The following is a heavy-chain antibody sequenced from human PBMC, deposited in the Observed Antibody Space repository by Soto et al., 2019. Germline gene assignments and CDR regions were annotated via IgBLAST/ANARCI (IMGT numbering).Heavy chain of an antibody. Sequence: SETLSLTCAVSGYSIGSGYYWAWTRQSPGKGLEWIGSIYHAGSVYYNPSLNGRVALSMDTSKNHFSLKLTSVTAADTAVYYCARTFDYYGMDVWGQGTTVTVSS. CDR1: GYSIGSGYY. V-gene: IGHV4-38-2*01. CDR2: IYHAGSV. CDR3: ARTFDYYGMDV. J-gene: IGHJ6*02.